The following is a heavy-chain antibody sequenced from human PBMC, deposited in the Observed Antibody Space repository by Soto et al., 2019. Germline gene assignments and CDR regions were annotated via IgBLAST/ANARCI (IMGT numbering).Heavy chain of an antibody. CDR1: GFTFSSYA. CDR2: ISYDGSNK. D-gene: IGHD2-15*01. J-gene: IGHJ6*02. Sequence: GGSLRLSCAACGFTFSSYAMHWVRQAPGKGLEWVAVISYDGSNKYYADSVKGRFTISRDNSKNTLYLQMNSLRAEDTAVYYCARDIVVVVAASFLDYGMDVWGQGTTVTVSS. CDR3: ARDIVVVVAASFLDYGMDV. V-gene: IGHV3-30-3*01.